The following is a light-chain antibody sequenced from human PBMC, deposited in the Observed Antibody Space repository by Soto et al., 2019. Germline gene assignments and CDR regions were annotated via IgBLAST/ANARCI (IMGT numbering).Light chain of an antibody. J-gene: IGKJ4*01. CDR2: DAS. Sequence: IVVTQSPATLSVSPGERVTLSCRASQGVGSNLAWYQQRPGQAPRLLIYDASTRATGIPDRFSGSGSGTEFTLTISSLQSEDFAVYYCQQRSNWPSLTFGGGTKVEIK. CDR3: QQRSNWPSLT. V-gene: IGKV3-15*01. CDR1: QGVGSN.